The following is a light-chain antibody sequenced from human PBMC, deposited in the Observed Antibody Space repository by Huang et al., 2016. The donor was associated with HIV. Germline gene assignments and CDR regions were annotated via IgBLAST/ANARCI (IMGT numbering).Light chain of an antibody. CDR1: QGISSA. CDR3: QQYQSIPLS. V-gene: IGKV1-NL1*01. J-gene: IGKJ4*01. Sequence: DIQMTQSPSSLSASVGDRVTITFRAMQGISSALACDQQKRGQAPKLLLHSASTLESGVPSMFSGSGSGTDYTLTISSLQAEDFATYYCQQYQSIPLSFGGGTKVEIK. CDR2: SAS.